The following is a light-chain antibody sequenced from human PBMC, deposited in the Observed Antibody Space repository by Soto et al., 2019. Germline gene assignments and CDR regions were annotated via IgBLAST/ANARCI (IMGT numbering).Light chain of an antibody. CDR1: QSIASF. V-gene: IGKV1-39*01. J-gene: IGKJ2*01. CDR3: QQYSQWPLYT. Sequence: DIQMTQSPTSLSASIGDTVTITCRASQSIASFLNWLQLKPGKAPKLLISDTSTLQTGVPSRFSGGGSGTEFTLTISSLQPEDSALYYCQQYSQWPLYTFGQGTKVEI. CDR2: DTS.